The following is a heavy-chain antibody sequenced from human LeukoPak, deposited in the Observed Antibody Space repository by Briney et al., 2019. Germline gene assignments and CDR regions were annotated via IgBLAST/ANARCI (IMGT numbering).Heavy chain of an antibody. Sequence: SETLSLTCTVSGGSISSYYWSWIRQPPGKGLEWIGYIYYSGSTNYNPSLRSRVTISVDTSKNQFSLKLSSVTAADTAVYYCARLHDTDYAVDPWGQGTLVTVSS. J-gene: IGHJ5*02. CDR1: GGSISSYY. CDR2: IYYSGST. CDR3: ARLHDTDYAVDP. D-gene: IGHD4-17*01. V-gene: IGHV4-59*08.